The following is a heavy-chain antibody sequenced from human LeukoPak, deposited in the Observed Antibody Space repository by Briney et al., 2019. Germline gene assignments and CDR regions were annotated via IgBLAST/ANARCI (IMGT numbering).Heavy chain of an antibody. D-gene: IGHD6-19*01. CDR2: IGGSGGNT. CDR3: AKAIAVSGIGYYYYGVDV. J-gene: IGHJ6*02. CDR1: GFTFSSYA. V-gene: IGHV3-23*01. Sequence: GGPLRLSCAASGFTFSSYAMSWVRQAPGKGLEWVSAIGGSGGNTYYADSVKGRFTISRDNSKNTVYLQMNSLRAEDTALYYCAKAIAVSGIGYYYYGVDVWGQGTTVTVSS.